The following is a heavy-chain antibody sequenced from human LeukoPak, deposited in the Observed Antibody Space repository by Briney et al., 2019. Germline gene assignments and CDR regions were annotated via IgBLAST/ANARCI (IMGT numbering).Heavy chain of an antibody. CDR3: ARERGYDFWSGSRVLFDY. CDR2: ISGSGGST. CDR1: GFTFSSYA. J-gene: IGHJ4*02. D-gene: IGHD3-3*01. Sequence: GGSLRLSCAASGFTFSSYAMSWVRQAPGKGLEWVSAISGSGGSTYYADSVKGRFTISRDNAKNSLYLQMNSLRAEDTAVYYCARERGYDFWSGSRVLFDYWGQGTLVTVSS. V-gene: IGHV3-23*01.